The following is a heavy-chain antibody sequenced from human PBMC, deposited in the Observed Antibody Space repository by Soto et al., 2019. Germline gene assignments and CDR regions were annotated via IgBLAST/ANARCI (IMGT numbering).Heavy chain of an antibody. V-gene: IGHV3-74*01. CDR3: ARDTNGLHY. J-gene: IGHJ4*02. CDR2: INTDGSIT. CDR1: GLSFSNYK. Sequence: TGGSLRLSCAASGLSFSNYKMHWVRQAPGKGLVWVSRINTDGSITDYADSVKGRFTVSRDNAKNAMYLQMNSLTADDKAVYYCARDTNGLHYWGQGTLVTVSS. D-gene: IGHD2-8*01.